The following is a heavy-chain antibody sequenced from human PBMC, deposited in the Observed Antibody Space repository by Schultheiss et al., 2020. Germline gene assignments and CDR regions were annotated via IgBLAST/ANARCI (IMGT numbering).Heavy chain of an antibody. CDR1: GYIFTGYY. D-gene: IGHD2-2*01. V-gene: IGHV1-2*06. CDR3: ARIDIDCSSTSCPEDY. Sequence: ASVKVSCKASGYIFTGYYIHWVRQAPGQGLEWMGRINPHSGGTNYAQKFQGRVTMTRDTSISTAYMELSRLRSDDTAVYYCARIDIDCSSTSCPEDYWGQGTLGTVSS. J-gene: IGHJ4*02. CDR2: INPHSGGT.